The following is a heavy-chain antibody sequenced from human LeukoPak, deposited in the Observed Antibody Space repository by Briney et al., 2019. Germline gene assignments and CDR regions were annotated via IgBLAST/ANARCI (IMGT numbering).Heavy chain of an antibody. CDR3: ARDRGCSGGSCYEDYFDY. CDR1: GGSISSYY. CDR2: IYTSGST. V-gene: IGHV4-4*07. J-gene: IGHJ4*02. Sequence: SETLSLTCTVSGGSISSYYWSWIRQPAGKGLEWIGRIYTSGSTNCNPSLKSRVTMSVDTSKNQFSLKLSSVTAADTAVYYCARDRGCSGGSCYEDYFDYWGQGTLVTVSS. D-gene: IGHD2-15*01.